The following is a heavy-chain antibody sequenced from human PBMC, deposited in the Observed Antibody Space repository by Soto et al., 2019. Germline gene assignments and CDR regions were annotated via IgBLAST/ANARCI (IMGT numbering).Heavy chain of an antibody. D-gene: IGHD2-15*01. J-gene: IGHJ3*02. Sequence: EVQLVESGGGLVQPGRSLRLSCAASGFIFDDYAMHWVRQPPGQGLEWVASISANGGSRGRTYYADSVKGRFTISRDNSKNTLNLQVDSLTGADTAVYFCASAKGVVVAPLDMWGQGTMVTVSS. CDR3: ASAKGVVVAPLDM. CDR1: GFIFDDYA. CDR2: NGGSRGRT. V-gene: IGHV3-23*04.